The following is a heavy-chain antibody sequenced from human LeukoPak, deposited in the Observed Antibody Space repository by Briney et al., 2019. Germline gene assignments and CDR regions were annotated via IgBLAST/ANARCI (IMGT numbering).Heavy chain of an antibody. CDR3: ARDGFGTGSN. Sequence: GGSLRLSCAASGLTFSNYWMDWVRQAPGKGLEWVANIKQDGSEKNYVDSVKGRFIISRDNAKNSLCLQMNTLRADDTAVYYCARDGFGTGSNWGQGTLVTVSS. J-gene: IGHJ4*02. CDR2: IKQDGSEK. V-gene: IGHV3-7*03. CDR1: GLTFSNYW. D-gene: IGHD3-16*01.